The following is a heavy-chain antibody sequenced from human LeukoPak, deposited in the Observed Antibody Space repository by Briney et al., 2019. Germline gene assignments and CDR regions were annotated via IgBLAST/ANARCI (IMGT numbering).Heavy chain of an antibody. CDR1: GFTFSSYG. CDR2: IWYDGSNK. Sequence: SGGSLRLSCAASGFTFSSYGMHWVRQALGKGLEWVAVIWYDGSNKYYADSVKGRFTISRDNSKDTLYLQMNSLRAEDTAVYYCARDSYDSSGYYGYWGQGPWSPSPQ. CDR3: ARDSYDSSGYYGY. J-gene: IGHJ4*02. V-gene: IGHV3-33*01. D-gene: IGHD3-22*01.